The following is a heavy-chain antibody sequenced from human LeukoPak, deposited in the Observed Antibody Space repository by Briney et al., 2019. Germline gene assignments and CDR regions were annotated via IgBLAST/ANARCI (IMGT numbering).Heavy chain of an antibody. CDR3: AKNADRGAYCRGGSCYPYYYYYMDV. V-gene: IGHV3-23*01. CDR2: ISHTGGSP. D-gene: IGHD2-15*01. J-gene: IGHJ6*03. Sequence: GGTLRLSCAASGITFSSYGMSWVRQVPGKGLEWVSSISHTGGSPYYADSVKGRFTVSRDHSKNTLYLQMNSLTVEDTAIYYCAKNADRGAYCRGGSCYPYYYYYMDVWGTGTTVTISS. CDR1: GITFSSYG.